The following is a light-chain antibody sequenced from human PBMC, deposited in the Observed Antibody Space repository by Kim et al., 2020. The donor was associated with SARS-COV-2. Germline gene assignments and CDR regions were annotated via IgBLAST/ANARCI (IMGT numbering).Light chain of an antibody. CDR1: SLRSYY. J-gene: IGLJ2*01. Sequence: VDVGQTVRITCQGDSLRSYYATWYQQKPGQAPILVIYGKNNRPSGIPDRFSGSSSGNTASLTITGTQAGDEADYYCNSRGSNNNVLFGGGTRLTVL. V-gene: IGLV3-19*01. CDR2: GKN. CDR3: NSRGSNNNVL.